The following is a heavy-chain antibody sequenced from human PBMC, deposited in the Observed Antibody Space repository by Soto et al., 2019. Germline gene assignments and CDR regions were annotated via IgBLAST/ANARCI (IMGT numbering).Heavy chain of an antibody. CDR1: GGSISSYY. Sequence: PSETLSLTCTVSGGSISSYYWSWIRQPPGKGLEWIGYIYYSGSTNYNPSLKSRVTISVDTSKNQFSLKLSSVTAADTAVYYCARDLLVPAAMPRGFDPWGQGTLVTVSS. CDR3: ARDLLVPAAMPRGFDP. J-gene: IGHJ5*02. V-gene: IGHV4-59*12. D-gene: IGHD2-2*01. CDR2: IYYSGST.